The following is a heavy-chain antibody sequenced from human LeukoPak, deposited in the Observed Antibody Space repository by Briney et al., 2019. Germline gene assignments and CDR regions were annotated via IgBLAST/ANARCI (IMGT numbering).Heavy chain of an antibody. CDR1: GFTFDDYD. CDR3: ARDPFCSSTAGCYFEDWFDP. Sequence: GGSLRLSCAASGFTFDDYDMSWVRQVPGKGLEWVSGITWNGDETGYADSVKGRFAISRDNTKNSPYLQMSSLRAEDTALYYCARDPFCSSTAGCYFEDWFDPWGPGTLVTVSS. D-gene: IGHD2-2*01. J-gene: IGHJ5*02. V-gene: IGHV3-20*04. CDR2: ITWNGDET.